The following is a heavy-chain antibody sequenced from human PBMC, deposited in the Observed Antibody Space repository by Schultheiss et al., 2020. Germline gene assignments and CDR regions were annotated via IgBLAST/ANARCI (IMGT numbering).Heavy chain of an antibody. CDR1: GGSISSSNW. Sequence: SETLSLTCAVSGGSISSSNWWSWVRQPPGKGLEWIGEIYHSGSTNYNPSLKSRVTISVDTSKNQFSLKLSSVTAADTAVYYCARDQGSFDYGMDVWGQGTTVTVSS. CDR2: IYHSGST. V-gene: IGHV4-4*02. J-gene: IGHJ6*02. D-gene: IGHD6-13*01. CDR3: ARDQGSFDYGMDV.